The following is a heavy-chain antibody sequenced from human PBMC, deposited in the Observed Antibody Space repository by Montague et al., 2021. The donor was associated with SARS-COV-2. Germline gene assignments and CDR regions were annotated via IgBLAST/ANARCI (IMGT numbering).Heavy chain of an antibody. CDR3: ARGRVTRAGFDY. D-gene: IGHD2-21*02. Sequence: YYNPSLNSRVTISLDTSNNQFSLRLTSVTTSDTAVYYCARGRVTRAGFDYWGQGIRVIVSS. J-gene: IGHJ4*02. V-gene: IGHV4-30-2*04.